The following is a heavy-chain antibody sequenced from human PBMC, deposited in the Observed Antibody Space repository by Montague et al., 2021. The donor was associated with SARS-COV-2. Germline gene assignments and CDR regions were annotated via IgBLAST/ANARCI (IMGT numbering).Heavy chain of an antibody. CDR3: ARGRVTRAGFDY. D-gene: IGHD2-21*02. Sequence: YYNPSLNSRVTISLDTSNNQFSLRLTSVTTSDTAVYYCARGRVTRAGFDYWGQGIRVIVSS. J-gene: IGHJ4*02. V-gene: IGHV4-30-2*04.